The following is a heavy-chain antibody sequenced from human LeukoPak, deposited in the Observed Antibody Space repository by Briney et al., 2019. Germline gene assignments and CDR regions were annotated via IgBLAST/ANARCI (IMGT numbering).Heavy chain of an antibody. CDR3: ARECPFDY. Sequence: GGSLRPSCAASGFTFSSYAMSWVRQAPGKGLEWVSYISSSSSTIYYADSVKGRFTISRDNAKNSLYLQMNSLRAEDTAVYYCARECPFDYWGQGTLVTVSS. V-gene: IGHV3-48*01. CDR2: ISSSSSTI. D-gene: IGHD2-2*01. J-gene: IGHJ4*02. CDR1: GFTFSSYA.